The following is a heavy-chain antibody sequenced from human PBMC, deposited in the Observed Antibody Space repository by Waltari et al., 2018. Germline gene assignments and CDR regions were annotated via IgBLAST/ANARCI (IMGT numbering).Heavy chain of an antibody. CDR3: TSPGVATFDY. V-gene: IGHV3-73*01. CDR1: GCTFRGFA. Sequence: EVQLVESGGGLVQPGGSLKASCQASGCTFRGFAMHWVRQASGKGLEWVGRIRSKANSYATAYAASVKGRFTISRDDSKNTAYLQMNSLKTEDTAVYYCTSPGVATFDYWGQGTLVAVSS. J-gene: IGHJ4*02. D-gene: IGHD5-12*01. CDR2: IRSKANSYAT.